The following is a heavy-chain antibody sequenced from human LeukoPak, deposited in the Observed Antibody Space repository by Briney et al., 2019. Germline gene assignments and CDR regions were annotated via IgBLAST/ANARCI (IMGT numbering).Heavy chain of an antibody. D-gene: IGHD3-10*02. V-gene: IGHV3-21*01. Sequence: NAGGSLRLSCAASGFTFGSYSMNWVRQAPGEGLEWVSSISSSSSYIYYADSVKGRFTISRDNAKNSLYLQMNSLRAEDTAVYYCAELGITMIGGVWGKGTTVTISS. J-gene: IGHJ6*04. CDR1: GFTFGSYS. CDR3: AELGITMIGGV. CDR2: ISSSSSYI.